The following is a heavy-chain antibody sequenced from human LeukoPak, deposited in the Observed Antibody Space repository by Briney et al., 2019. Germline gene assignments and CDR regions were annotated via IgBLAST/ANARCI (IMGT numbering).Heavy chain of an antibody. V-gene: IGHV3-33*06. J-gene: IGHJ4*02. CDR1: GFTFSSYG. CDR3: AKKWGVGTTTLDYFDY. D-gene: IGHD1-26*01. Sequence: GRSLRLSCAASGFTFSSYGMHWVRQAPGKGLEWVAVIWYDGSNKYYADSVKGRFTISRDNSKNTLYLQMNSLTDDDTAVYYCAKKWGVGTTTLDYFDYWGQGTLVTVSS. CDR2: IWYDGSNK.